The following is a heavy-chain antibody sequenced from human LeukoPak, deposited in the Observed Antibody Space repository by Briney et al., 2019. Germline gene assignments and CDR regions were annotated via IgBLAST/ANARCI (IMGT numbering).Heavy chain of an antibody. CDR3: ARAPLRFLEWLLFEPPGMDV. CDR2: ISAYNGNT. CDR1: GYTFTSYG. Sequence: VASVKVSCKASGYTFTSYGISWVRQAPGQGLEWMGWISAYNGNTNYAQKLQGRVTMTTDTSTSTAYMELRSLRSDDTAVYYCARAPLRFLEWLLFEPPGMDVWGQGTTVTVSS. J-gene: IGHJ6*02. V-gene: IGHV1-18*01. D-gene: IGHD3-3*01.